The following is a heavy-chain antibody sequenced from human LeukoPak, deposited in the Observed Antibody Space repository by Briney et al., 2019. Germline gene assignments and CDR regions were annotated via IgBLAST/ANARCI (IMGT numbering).Heavy chain of an antibody. Sequence: PSETLSLTCTVSGGSISSYYWSWIRQPPGKGLEWIGYIYTSGSTNYNPSLKSRVTISVDTSKNQFSLKLSSVTAADTAVYYCASSRGSYGNYFDYWGQGTLVTVSS. J-gene: IGHJ4*02. CDR2: IYTSGST. CDR1: GGSISSYY. V-gene: IGHV4-4*09. D-gene: IGHD1-26*01. CDR3: ASSRGSYGNYFDY.